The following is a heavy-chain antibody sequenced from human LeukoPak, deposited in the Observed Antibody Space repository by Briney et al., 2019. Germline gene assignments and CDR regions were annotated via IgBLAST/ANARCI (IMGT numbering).Heavy chain of an antibody. D-gene: IGHD3-3*01. J-gene: IGHJ6*02. Sequence: GGSLRLSCAASGFTFSSYAMSWVRQAPGKGLEWVSAISGSGGSTYYADSVKGRFTISRDNSKNTLYLQMNSLRAEDTAVYYCAKEGQYYDFWSGYWGPYYYYGMDVWGQGTTVTVSS. V-gene: IGHV3-23*01. CDR3: AKEGQYYDFWSGYWGPYYYYGMDV. CDR2: ISGSGGST. CDR1: GFTFSSYA.